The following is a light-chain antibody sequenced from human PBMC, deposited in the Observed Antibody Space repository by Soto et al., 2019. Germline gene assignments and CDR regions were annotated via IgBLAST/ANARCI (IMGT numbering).Light chain of an antibody. Sequence: DIQMTQSPSTLSASVGDRVTITCRASQSISSWLAWYQQKPGKAPKLLIYDASSLESGVPSRFSGSGSATEFTLTISSLQPDDFATYYCQQYTSYSWTFGQGTKVEIK. CDR1: QSISSW. CDR3: QQYTSYSWT. V-gene: IGKV1-5*01. CDR2: DAS. J-gene: IGKJ1*01.